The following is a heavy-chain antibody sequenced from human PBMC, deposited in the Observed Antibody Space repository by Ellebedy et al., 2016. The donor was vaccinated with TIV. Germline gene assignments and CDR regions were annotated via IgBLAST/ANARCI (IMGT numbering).Heavy chain of an antibody. CDR3: ASGGASSKYFDY. D-gene: IGHD3-16*01. V-gene: IGHV4-59*01. J-gene: IGHJ4*02. CDR2: IHYNGNT. CDR1: GGSISSYY. Sequence: MPSETLSLTCTVSGGSISSYYWSWIRQPPGKGLEWIAFIHYNGNTNYNPSLTSRVTISVDTSKNQFSLKLNSVTAADTAMYYCASGGASSKYFDYWGQGTLLTVSS.